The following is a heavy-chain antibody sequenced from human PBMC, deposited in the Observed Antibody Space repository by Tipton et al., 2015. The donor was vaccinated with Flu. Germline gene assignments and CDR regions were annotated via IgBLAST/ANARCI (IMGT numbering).Heavy chain of an antibody. D-gene: IGHD3-10*01. V-gene: IGHV6-1*01. CDR3: AREKGLWFGELLGFDP. CDR1: GDSVSSNSAA. J-gene: IGHJ5*02. CDR2: TYYRSKWYN. Sequence: GLVKPSQTLSLTCTISGDSVSSNSAAWNWIRQSPSRGLEWLGRTYYRSKWYNDYAVSVKSRITINPDTSKNQFSLQLNSVTPEDTAVYYCAREKGLWFGELLGFDPWGQGTLVTVSS.